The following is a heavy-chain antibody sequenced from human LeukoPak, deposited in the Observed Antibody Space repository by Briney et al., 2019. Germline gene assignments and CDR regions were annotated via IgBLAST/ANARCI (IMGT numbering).Heavy chain of an antibody. V-gene: IGHV3-66*01. J-gene: IGHJ4*02. D-gene: IGHD6-13*01. Sequence: GGSLRLSCAASGFTVSSNYMSWVRQAPGKGLEWVSVIYGGGSTYYADSVKGRFTISRDNSKNTLYLQMNSLRAQDTAVYYCARDKRAGYSSSWPYYFDYWGQGTLVTVSS. CDR3: ARDKRAGYSSSWPYYFDY. CDR1: GFTVSSNY. CDR2: IYGGGST.